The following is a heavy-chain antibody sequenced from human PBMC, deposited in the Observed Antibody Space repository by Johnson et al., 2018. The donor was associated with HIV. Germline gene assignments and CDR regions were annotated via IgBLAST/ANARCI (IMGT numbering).Heavy chain of an antibody. V-gene: IGHV3-11*04. CDR1: GFSFSDYY. D-gene: IGHD1-7*01. CDR3: ASPLPTGTTSLDAFDI. CDR2: ISSSGSTI. Sequence: QVQLVESGGGLVKPGGSLRLSCAASGFSFSDYYMSWIRQAPGKGLEWVSYISSSGSTIYYADSVVKGRFTISRDNAKNSVFLQMNSLRAEDTAVYYCASPLPTGTTSLDAFDIWGQGTMVTVSS. J-gene: IGHJ3*02.